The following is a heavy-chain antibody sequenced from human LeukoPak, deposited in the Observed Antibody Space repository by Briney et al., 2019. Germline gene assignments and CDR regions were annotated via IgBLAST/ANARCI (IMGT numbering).Heavy chain of an antibody. Sequence: KSSETLSLTCTVSGGSISSSSFYWSWIRQPPGKGLEWIGCISYTGSGNYNPSLKSRVTISLDTSKNQFSLKLSSVTAADTAVYYCARVRNYYDSSGYMGELFDYWGQGTLVTVSS. CDR2: ISYTGSG. V-gene: IGHV4-61*05. CDR3: ARVRNYYDSSGYMGELFDY. CDR1: GGSISSSSFY. D-gene: IGHD3-22*01. J-gene: IGHJ4*02.